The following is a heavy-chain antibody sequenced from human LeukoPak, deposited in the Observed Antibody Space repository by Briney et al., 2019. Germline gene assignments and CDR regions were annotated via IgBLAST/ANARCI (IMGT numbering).Heavy chain of an antibody. CDR2: ISTSGSTI. Sequence: GGSLRLSCAASEFTFSDYYMSWLRQAPGKGLEWVSYISTSGSTIYYADSVKGRFTISRDNAKNSLYLQMNSLRAEDTAVYYCARDVYSSSVGPWGQGTLVTVSS. J-gene: IGHJ5*02. CDR3: ARDVYSSSVGP. CDR1: EFTFSDYY. D-gene: IGHD6-6*01. V-gene: IGHV3-11*01.